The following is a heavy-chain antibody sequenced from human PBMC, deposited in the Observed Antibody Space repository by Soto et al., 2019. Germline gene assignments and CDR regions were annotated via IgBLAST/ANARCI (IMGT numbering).Heavy chain of an antibody. CDR1: RMSITNYS. J-gene: IGHJ6*02. Sequence: LYLSSTLHRMSITNYSSSSLRQPPGKGLEWIGYIHYSGSTNYNPSLKSRVTISVDTSKNQFSLKLSSVTAADTAVYYCARAGSGWFNYYGMDVWGQGTTVS. D-gene: IGHD6-19*01. CDR3: ARAGSGWFNYYGMDV. CDR2: IHYSGST. V-gene: IGHV4-59*01.